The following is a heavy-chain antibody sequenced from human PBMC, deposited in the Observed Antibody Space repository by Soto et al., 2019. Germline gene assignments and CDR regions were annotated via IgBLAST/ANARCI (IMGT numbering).Heavy chain of an antibody. J-gene: IGHJ4*02. D-gene: IGHD2-2*01. CDR2: MYHSGST. Sequence: PSETLSLTCAVSGGSISSGGYSWSWIRQPPGKGLEWIGYMYHSGSTYYNPSLKSRVTISIDRSKNQFSLKLSSVTAADTPVYYCASVPDYWGQGILVTVSS. CDR1: GGSISSGGYS. V-gene: IGHV4-30-2*01. CDR3: ASVPDY.